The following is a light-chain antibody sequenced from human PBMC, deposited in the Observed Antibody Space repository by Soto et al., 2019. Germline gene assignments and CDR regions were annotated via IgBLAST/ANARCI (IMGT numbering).Light chain of an antibody. CDR3: CSYAYSILWL. CDR2: GVT. Sequence: QSALTQPTSVSGSPGPSITISCTGTSSDIGAYDYVSWYQQHPGKAPKLMIYGVTNRPSGVSNRFSGSKSGNTASLTISGLQAEDEAVYYCCSYAYSILWLFGGGTKLTVL. CDR1: SSDIGAYDY. J-gene: IGLJ3*02. V-gene: IGLV2-14*01.